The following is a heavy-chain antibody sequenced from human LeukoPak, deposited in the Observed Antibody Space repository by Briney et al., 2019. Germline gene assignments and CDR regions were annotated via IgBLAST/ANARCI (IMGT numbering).Heavy chain of an antibody. V-gene: IGHV4-39*01. D-gene: IGHD1-26*01. J-gene: IGHJ4*02. Sequence: SETLSLTCTVSGGSISSSSYYWGWIRQPPGKGLEWIGSIYCSGSTYYNPSLKSRVTISVDTSKNQFSLKLSSVTAADTAMYYCARHRQREGDFDYWGQGTLVTVSS. CDR3: ARHRQREGDFDY. CDR1: GGSISSSSYY. CDR2: IYCSGST.